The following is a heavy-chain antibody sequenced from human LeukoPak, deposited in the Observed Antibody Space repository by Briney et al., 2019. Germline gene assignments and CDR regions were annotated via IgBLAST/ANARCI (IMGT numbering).Heavy chain of an antibody. V-gene: IGHV4-31*03. D-gene: IGHD2-2*01. Sequence: SETLSLTCTVSGGSISSGGYYWSWIRQHPGKGLEWIGYIYYSGSTYYNPSLKSRVTISVDTSKNQFSLKLSSVTAADTAVYYCARERVVPAAMGFSGYDYYFGYWGQGTLVTVSS. CDR1: GGSISSGGYY. J-gene: IGHJ4*02. CDR3: ARERVVPAAMGFSGYDYYFGY. CDR2: IYYSGST.